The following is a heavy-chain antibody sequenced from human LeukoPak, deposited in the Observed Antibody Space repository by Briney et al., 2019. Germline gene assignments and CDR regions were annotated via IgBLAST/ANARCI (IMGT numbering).Heavy chain of an antibody. CDR3: ARGGSGVLWFRVDY. CDR2: INHSGST. CDR1: GGSFSGYY. Sequence: SETLSLTCAVYGGSFSGYYWSWIRQPPGKGLEWIGEINHSGSTNYNPSLKSRVTISVDTSKNQFSLKLSSVTAAGTAVYYCARGGSGVLWFRVDYWGQGTLVTVSS. J-gene: IGHJ4*02. V-gene: IGHV4-34*01. D-gene: IGHD3-10*01.